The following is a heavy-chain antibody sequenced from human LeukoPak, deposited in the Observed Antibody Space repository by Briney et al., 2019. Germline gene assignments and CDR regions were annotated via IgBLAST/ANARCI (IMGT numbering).Heavy chain of an antibody. CDR2: ISSSNSYI. Sequence: GGSLRLSCAASGFTFSSYSMNWVRQAPGKGLEWVSSISSSNSYIYYADSVKGRFTISRDNAKNTLYLQMNSLRAEDTAVYYCARTAMAVFDYWGQGTLVTVSS. V-gene: IGHV3-21*01. D-gene: IGHD5-18*01. CDR1: GFTFSSYS. CDR3: ARTAMAVFDY. J-gene: IGHJ4*02.